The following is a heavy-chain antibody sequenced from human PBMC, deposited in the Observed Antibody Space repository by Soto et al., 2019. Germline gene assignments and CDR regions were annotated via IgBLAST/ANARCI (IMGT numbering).Heavy chain of an antibody. D-gene: IGHD6-13*01. CDR3: ARAWGIAAAIDY. CDR2: INPSGGST. J-gene: IGHJ4*02. V-gene: IGHV1-46*03. Sequence: QVQLVQSGAEVKKPGASVKVSCKASGYTFTSYYMHWVRQAPGQGLEWMGIINPSGGSTSYAQKCQGSVTRTRDTATSTAYMKLSSLRSEDTAVYYCARAWGIAAAIDYWGQGTLVTVSS. CDR1: GYTFTSYY.